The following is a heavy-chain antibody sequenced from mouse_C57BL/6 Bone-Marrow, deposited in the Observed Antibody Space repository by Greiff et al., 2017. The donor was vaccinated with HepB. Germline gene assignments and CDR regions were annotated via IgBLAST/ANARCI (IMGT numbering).Heavy chain of an antibody. CDR2: INPNNGGT. CDR3: ARSLTTVPSYWYFDV. J-gene: IGHJ1*03. D-gene: IGHD1-1*01. Sequence: VQLQQSGPELVKPGASVKIPCKASGYTFTDYNMDWVKQSHGKSLEWIGDINPNNGGTIYNQKFKGKATLTVDKSSSTAYMELRSLTSEDTAVYYCARSLTTVPSYWYFDVWGTGTTVTVSS. V-gene: IGHV1-18*01. CDR1: GYTFTDYN.